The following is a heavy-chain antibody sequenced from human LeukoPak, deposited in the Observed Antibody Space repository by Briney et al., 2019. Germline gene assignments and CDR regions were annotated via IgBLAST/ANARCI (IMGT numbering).Heavy chain of an antibody. CDR3: ARVKDGLFDY. V-gene: IGHV4-59*01. J-gene: IGHJ4*02. CDR2: IYFSGST. D-gene: IGHD3/OR15-3a*01. Sequence: SETLSLTCTVSGGSISSYYWSWIRQPPGKGLEWIGYIYFSGSTNYNPSLKSRVTISVDTSKNQFSLKLSSVTAADTAVYYCARVKDGLFDYWGQGTLVTVSS. CDR1: GGSISSYY.